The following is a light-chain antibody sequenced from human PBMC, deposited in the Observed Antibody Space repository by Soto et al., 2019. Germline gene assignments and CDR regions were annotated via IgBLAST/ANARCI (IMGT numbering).Light chain of an antibody. CDR1: SSDVGGYNY. CDR3: SSYTSSSTPLV. CDR2: EVS. V-gene: IGLV2-14*01. Sequence: QSALTQPASVSGSPGQSITISCTGTSSDVGGYNYVSWYQQHPGKAPKLMIYEVSNRPSGVSNRFSGSNSGNTASLTISGLQAEDEADYYCSSYTSSSTPLVFGTGTKLTVL. J-gene: IGLJ1*01.